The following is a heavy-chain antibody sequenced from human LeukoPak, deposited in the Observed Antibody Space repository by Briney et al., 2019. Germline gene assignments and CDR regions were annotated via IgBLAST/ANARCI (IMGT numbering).Heavy chain of an antibody. D-gene: IGHD3-22*01. V-gene: IGHV3-23*01. CDR3: AKGALYYYDSSGYFDY. CDR2: ISGSGGST. Sequence: GGSLRLSCAASGFTFSSYAMSWVRQAPGKGLEWVSAISGSGGSTYYADSVKGRFTISRDKPKNTLCLQMNSLRAEDTAVYYCAKGALYYYDSSGYFDYWGQGTLVTVSS. J-gene: IGHJ4*02. CDR1: GFTFSSYA.